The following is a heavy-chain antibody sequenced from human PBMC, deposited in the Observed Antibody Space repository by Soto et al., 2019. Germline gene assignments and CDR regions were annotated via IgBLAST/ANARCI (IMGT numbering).Heavy chain of an antibody. CDR1: GGSISSGDYY. D-gene: IGHD1-7*01. CDR3: ASRDPGTSVDY. CDR2: IYRTGST. J-gene: IGHJ4*02. Sequence: NPSETLSLTCTVSGGSISSGDYYWTWVRQPPGQGLEWIGEIYRTGSTNYNPFLKSRVTISLDKSENQFSLKVTSLTAADTAVYYCASRDPGTSVDYWGQGTLVTVSS. V-gene: IGHV4-30-4*01.